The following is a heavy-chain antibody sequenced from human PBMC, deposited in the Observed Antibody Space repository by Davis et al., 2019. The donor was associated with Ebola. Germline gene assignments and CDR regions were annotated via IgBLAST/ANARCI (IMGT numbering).Heavy chain of an antibody. V-gene: IGHV1-2*02. D-gene: IGHD2-2*01. CDR3: ARDADVVVPAATNWFDP. Sequence: SVNVSCKASVYTFTGYYIHCVRHAPAQGLEWMGWINPNSCDTNYAQKFQGRVTMTTDTSTSTAYMELRSLRSDDTAVYYCARDADVVVPAATNWFDPWGQGTLVTVSS. CDR2: INPNSCDT. CDR1: VYTFTGYY. J-gene: IGHJ5*02.